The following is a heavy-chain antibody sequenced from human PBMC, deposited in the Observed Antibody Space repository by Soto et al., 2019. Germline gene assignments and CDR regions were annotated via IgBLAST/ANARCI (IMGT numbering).Heavy chain of an antibody. CDR1: GYTFTSYG. J-gene: IGHJ4*02. CDR2: VSAYNGNT. Sequence: ASVKVSCKSSGYTFTSYGISWVRQAPGQGLEWMGWVSAYNGNTNYAQKFQGRVTITTDESTSTASMELSSLRSEDTAVYYCARPKGSYSSGYYYFDYWGQGTLVTVSS. CDR3: ARPKGSYSSGYYYFDY. D-gene: IGHD6-19*01. V-gene: IGHV1-18*01.